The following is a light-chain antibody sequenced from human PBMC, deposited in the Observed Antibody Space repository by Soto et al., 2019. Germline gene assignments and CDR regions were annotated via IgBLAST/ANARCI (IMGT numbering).Light chain of an antibody. CDR3: QAWDTNTAGL. CDR2: QDD. V-gene: IGLV3-1*01. CDR1: NLGEKD. J-gene: IGLJ3*02. Sequence: SYELTQPPSVSVSPGQTASITCSGDNLGEKDVCWYQKKPGQSPVLFIYQDDKRPLEIPARFSGSNSGNTATLTISGTQAMDEADYFCQAWDTNTAGLFGGGTKVTVL.